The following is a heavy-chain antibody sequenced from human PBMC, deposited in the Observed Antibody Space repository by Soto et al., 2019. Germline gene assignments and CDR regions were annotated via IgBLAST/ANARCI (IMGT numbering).Heavy chain of an antibody. CDR2: IQYSGDT. J-gene: IGHJ4*02. CDR3: ARHDYSDRAFDL. CDR1: GGSVGSGAYY. D-gene: IGHD3-22*01. Sequence: LSLTCIVSGGSVGSGAYYWSWIRQPPGNALEWIGYIQYSGDTNYNSSLKSRVTISVDMSRNRFSLKLTSVTAADTAFYYCARHDYSDRAFDLWGQGTLVTVSS. V-gene: IGHV4-61*08.